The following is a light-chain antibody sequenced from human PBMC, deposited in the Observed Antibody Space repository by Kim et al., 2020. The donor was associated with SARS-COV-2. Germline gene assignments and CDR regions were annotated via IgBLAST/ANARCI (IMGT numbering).Light chain of an antibody. V-gene: IGKV3-20*01. CDR3: QQYGSSPSLT. J-gene: IGKJ4*01. Sequence: PGDRATLSCRASQSVSSSYLAWYQQKPGQAPRLLIYGASSRATGIPDRFSGSGSGTDFTLTISRLEPEDFAVYYCQQYGSSPSLTFGGGTKVDIK. CDR2: GAS. CDR1: QSVSSSY.